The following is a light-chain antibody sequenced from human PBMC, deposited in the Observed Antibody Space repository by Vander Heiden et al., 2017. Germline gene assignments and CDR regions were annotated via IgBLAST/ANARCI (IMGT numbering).Light chain of an antibody. CDR2: DAS. CDR3: QQSSNGPNT. V-gene: IGKV3-11*01. CDR1: QSVSSY. J-gene: IGKJ4*01. Sequence: EIVLPQSPAPLSLSPGERATLSCRDSQSVSSYLAWYQKKPGEAPRILIYDASNRATGIPARFSGSGSGTDFTLTISSLGPEDFAVYYCQQSSNGPNTFGGGTKVEIK.